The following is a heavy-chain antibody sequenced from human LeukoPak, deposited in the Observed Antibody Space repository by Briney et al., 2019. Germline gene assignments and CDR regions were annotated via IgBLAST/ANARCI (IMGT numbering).Heavy chain of an antibody. D-gene: IGHD3-22*01. CDR2: IYYTGST. V-gene: IGHV4-39*02. J-gene: IGHJ4*02. CDR1: GGSISSNAYY. CDR3: ASTYDSSGHPQRA. Sequence: PSETLSLTCTVSGGSISSNAYYWGWIRQPPGKGLEWIGAIYYTGSTYYNPFLKSRVTISVDKSKNHFFLKLTSLTAADTAVYYCASTYDSSGHPQRAWGQGTLVTVSS.